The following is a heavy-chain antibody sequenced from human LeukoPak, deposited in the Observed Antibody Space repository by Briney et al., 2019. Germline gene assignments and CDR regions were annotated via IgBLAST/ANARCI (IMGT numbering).Heavy chain of an antibody. CDR1: AFTVSSNY. CDR3: AKEYGYSYGLDY. Sequence: GGSLRLSCAASAFTVSSNYMSWVRQAPGKGLEWVAFIRYDGSNKYYADSVKGRFTISRDNSKNTLYLQMNSLRAEDTAIYYCAKEYGYSYGLDYWGQGTLVTVSS. J-gene: IGHJ4*02. D-gene: IGHD5-18*01. V-gene: IGHV3-30*02. CDR2: IRYDGSNK.